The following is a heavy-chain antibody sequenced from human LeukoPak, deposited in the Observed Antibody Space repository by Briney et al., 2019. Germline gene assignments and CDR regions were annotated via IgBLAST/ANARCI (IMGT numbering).Heavy chain of an antibody. CDR2: IYHSGSA. V-gene: IGHV4-30-2*01. CDR3: AREGTMVRGVLDP. D-gene: IGHD3-10*01. Sequence: SETLSLTCAVSGGSISSGGYSWSWIRQPPGKGLEWIGYIYHSGSAYYNPSLKSRVTISVDRSKNQFSLKLSSVTAADTAVYYCAREGTMVRGVLDPWGQGTLVTVSS. CDR1: GGSISSGGYS. J-gene: IGHJ5*02.